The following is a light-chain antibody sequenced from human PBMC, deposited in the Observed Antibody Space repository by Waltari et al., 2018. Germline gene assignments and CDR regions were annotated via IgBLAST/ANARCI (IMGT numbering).Light chain of an antibody. V-gene: IGKV1-5*01. CDR3: QQYFMTPT. J-gene: IGKJ1*01. CDR1: QSISTW. Sequence: DIQMTQSPSTLSASVGDRVIITCRASQSISTWLAWYQQKPGKAPKLLIFAASSLQTGVPSRFSGSGSGTEFTLTINSLQAEDVAVYYCQQYFMTPTFGQGTRVEIK. CDR2: AAS.